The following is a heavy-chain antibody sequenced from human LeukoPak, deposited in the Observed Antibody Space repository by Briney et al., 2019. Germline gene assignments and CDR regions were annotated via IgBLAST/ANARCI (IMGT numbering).Heavy chain of an antibody. V-gene: IGHV1-69*01. CDR1: GGTFSRSA. CDR2: IIPIFGPA. Sequence: SVKVSCKASGGTFSRSAISWVRQAPGQGLEWMGGIIPIFGPADYAQKFQGRVTITADESTSTAYLELSSLRSEDTAVYYCATSLPYGYYDSGGSNWFDPWGQGTLVTVSS. J-gene: IGHJ5*02. D-gene: IGHD3-22*01. CDR3: ATSLPYGYYDSGGSNWFDP.